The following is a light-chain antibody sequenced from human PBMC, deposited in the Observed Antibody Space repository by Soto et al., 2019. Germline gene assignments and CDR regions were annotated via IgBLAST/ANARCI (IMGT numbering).Light chain of an antibody. J-gene: IGLJ2*01. V-gene: IGLV2-14*01. CDR2: EVS. CDR3: SSYTNGNTAVA. Sequence: QSALTQPASVSGSPGQSITISCTGSSSDIGNYNYVSWYQQHPGKAPKLMLFEVSHRPSGVSNRFSGSKSGNTASLTISGLQAEDEADYYCSSYTNGNTAVAFVGGTKLTVL. CDR1: SSDIGNYNY.